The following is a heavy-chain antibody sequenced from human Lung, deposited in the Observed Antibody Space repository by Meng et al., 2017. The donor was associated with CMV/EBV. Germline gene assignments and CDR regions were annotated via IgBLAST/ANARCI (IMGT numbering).Heavy chain of an antibody. V-gene: IGHV7-4-1*02. CDR1: GYTFSTYT. CDR3: ARGGNFDP. D-gene: IGHD2/OR15-2a*01. Sequence: SGFELKKPGASVKVSCKASGYTFSTYTINWVRQAHGRGLEWMGWISTNTGTPTYTQGFTGRFVFSLDTSVSTAYLQISSLKAEDTAVYYCARGGNFDPWGQGTLVTVSS. J-gene: IGHJ5*02. CDR2: ISTNTGTP.